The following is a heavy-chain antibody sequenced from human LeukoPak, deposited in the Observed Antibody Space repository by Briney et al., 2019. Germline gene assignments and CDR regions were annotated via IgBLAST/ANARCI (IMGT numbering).Heavy chain of an antibody. V-gene: IGHV4-39*02. CDR3: ARDRSSYGAFDY. D-gene: IGHD6-13*01. Sequence: SETLSLTCTVSGGSISSSSYYWGWIRQPPGKGLEWIGSIYYSGSTYYNPSLKSRVTISVDTSKNQFSLKLSSVTAADTAVYYCARDRSSYGAFDYWGQGTLVTVSS. CDR2: IYYSGST. J-gene: IGHJ4*02. CDR1: GGSISSSSYY.